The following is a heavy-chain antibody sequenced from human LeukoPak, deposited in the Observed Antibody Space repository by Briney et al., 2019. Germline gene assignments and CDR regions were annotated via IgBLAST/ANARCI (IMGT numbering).Heavy chain of an antibody. V-gene: IGHV3-21*01. CDR1: GFTFSSHS. Sequence: GGSLRLSCAASGFTFSSHSLMWVRHAPGKGLEWVSSISPDSGYIYYADSVKGRFTISRDNAENSLFLQMNSLGAEDTAVYYCAPFSAVTHYYLDYWGQGTLVTVSS. J-gene: IGHJ4*02. CDR2: ISPDSGYI. D-gene: IGHD6-13*01. CDR3: APFSAVTHYYLDY.